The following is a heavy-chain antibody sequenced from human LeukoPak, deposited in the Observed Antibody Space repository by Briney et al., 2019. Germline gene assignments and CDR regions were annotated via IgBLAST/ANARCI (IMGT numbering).Heavy chain of an antibody. D-gene: IGHD1-26*01. CDR2: ISAKNGNT. CDR1: GYTFTSYG. CDR3: ARDTEWEKNPDYFDY. J-gene: IGHJ4*02. Sequence: PSVKVSCKASGYTFTSYGISWVRQAPGQGLEWMGWISAKNGNTNYAQKLQGRVTMTTDTSTSTAYMELRSLRSDDTAVYYCARDTEWEKNPDYFDYWGQGTLVTVSS. V-gene: IGHV1-18*01.